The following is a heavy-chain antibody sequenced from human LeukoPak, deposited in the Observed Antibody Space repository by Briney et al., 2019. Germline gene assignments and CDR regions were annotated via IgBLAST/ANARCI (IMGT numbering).Heavy chain of an antibody. CDR2: ISGSGGST. CDR1: GFTFSSYA. J-gene: IGHJ4*02. CDR3: AKDVRLVRGVNYGSIIDYFDY. D-gene: IGHD3-10*01. Sequence: GGSLRLSCAASGFTFSSYAMSWVRQAPRKGLEWVSAISGSGGSTYYAHSVKGRFTISRDNSKNTLYLQMNSLRAEDTAVYYCAKDVRLVRGVNYGSIIDYFDYWGQGTLVTVSS. V-gene: IGHV3-23*01.